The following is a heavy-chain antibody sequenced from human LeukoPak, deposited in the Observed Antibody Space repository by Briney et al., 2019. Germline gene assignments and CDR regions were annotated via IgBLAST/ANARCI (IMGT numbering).Heavy chain of an antibody. J-gene: IGHJ4*02. V-gene: IGHV3-23*01. Sequence: GGSLRLSCAASGFTFSSYAMSWVRQAPGKGLEWVSGISGSDGTTYYADSVKGRFTISRDNSKNTLYLQMNGLRAEDTAVYYCAKDSAKKYDDYWGQGTLVTVSS. CDR3: AKDSAKKYDDY. CDR2: ISGSDGTT. D-gene: IGHD2/OR15-2a*01. CDR1: GFTFSSYA.